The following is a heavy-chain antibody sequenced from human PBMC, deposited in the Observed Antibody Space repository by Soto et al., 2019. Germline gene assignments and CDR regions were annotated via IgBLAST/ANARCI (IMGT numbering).Heavy chain of an antibody. J-gene: IGHJ6*02. Sequence: SETLFLTCAVYGGSFSGYYWSWIRQPPGKGLEWIGEINHSGSTNYNPSLKSRVTISVDTSKNQFSLKLSSVTAADTAVYYCARVTGRYYYGMDVWGQGTTVTVS. V-gene: IGHV4-34*01. CDR3: ARVTGRYYYGMDV. CDR2: INHSGST. CDR1: GGSFSGYY.